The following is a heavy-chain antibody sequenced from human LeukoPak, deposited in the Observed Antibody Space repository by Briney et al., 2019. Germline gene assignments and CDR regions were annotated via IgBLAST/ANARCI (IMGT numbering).Heavy chain of an antibody. J-gene: IGHJ4*02. CDR2: IYYSGST. D-gene: IGHD3-22*01. Sequence: PSETLSLTCTVSGGSISSYYWSWIRQPPGKGLEWIGYIYYSGSTNYNPSLKSRVTISVDTSKNQFSLELSSVTAADTAVYYCARVYYYDSSGYWVYYFDYWGQGTLVTVSS. CDR3: ARVYYYDSSGYWVYYFDY. CDR1: GGSISSYY. V-gene: IGHV4-59*01.